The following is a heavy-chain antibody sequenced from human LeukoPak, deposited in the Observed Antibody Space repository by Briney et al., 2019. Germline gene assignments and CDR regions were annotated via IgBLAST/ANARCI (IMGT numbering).Heavy chain of an antibody. CDR2: IYSGGST. D-gene: IGHD3-22*01. CDR1: GFTFSSYA. V-gene: IGHV3-66*04. J-gene: IGHJ3*02. Sequence: TGGSLRLSCAASGFTFSSYAMSWVRQAPGKGLEWVSVIYSGGSTYYADSVKGRFTISRGNSKNTLYLQMNSLRAEDTAVHYCARHYYDSSGYSSGAFDIWGQGTMVTVSS. CDR3: ARHYYDSSGYSSGAFDI.